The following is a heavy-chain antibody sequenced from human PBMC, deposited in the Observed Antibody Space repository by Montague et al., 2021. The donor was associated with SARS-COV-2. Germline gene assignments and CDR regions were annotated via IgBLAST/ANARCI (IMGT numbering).Heavy chain of an antibody. CDR2: IDYSGST. D-gene: IGHD3-9*01. CDR3: ARLPYDNSYGVDV. Sequence: SETLSLTCTVSGGSISTYYWNWIRQFPGKGLEWIGYIDYSGSTNXXPSLQSRVIISVDRSKIQFSLKLNSVTAADTAIYYCARLPYDNSYGVDVWGQGTTVTVSS. J-gene: IGHJ6*02. V-gene: IGHV4-59*01. CDR1: GGSISTYY.